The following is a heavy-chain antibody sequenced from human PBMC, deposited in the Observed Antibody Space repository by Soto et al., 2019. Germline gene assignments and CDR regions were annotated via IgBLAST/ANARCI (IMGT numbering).Heavy chain of an antibody. J-gene: IGHJ5*02. CDR1: GFIFSHAW. V-gene: IGHV3-15*07. D-gene: IGHD2-21*01. CDR3: AADLGPAYDSNNGFDP. Sequence: EVQLVESGGDLVKPGRSLRLSCAASGFIFSHAWFHWVRQPPGKGLELVGRVKNNGGATDYAASVKGRFTISRDDSKDTVYLQMRSLRTEHTAIYYCAADLGPAYDSNNGFDPWGQGNVVTVSS. CDR2: VKNNGGAT.